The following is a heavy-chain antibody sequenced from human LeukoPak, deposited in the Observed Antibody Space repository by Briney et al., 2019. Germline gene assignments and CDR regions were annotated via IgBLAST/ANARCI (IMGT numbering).Heavy chain of an antibody. D-gene: IGHD2-15*01. J-gene: IGHJ6*03. V-gene: IGHV4-34*01. Sequence: SETLSLTCAVYGGSFSGYYWSWIRQPPGKGLEWIGEINHSGSTNYNPSLKSRVTISVDTSKNQFSLKLSSVTAADTAVYYCARALYCSGGSCTPYYYYMDVWGKGTTVTVSS. CDR2: INHSGST. CDR1: GGSFSGYY. CDR3: ARALYCSGGSCTPYYYYMDV.